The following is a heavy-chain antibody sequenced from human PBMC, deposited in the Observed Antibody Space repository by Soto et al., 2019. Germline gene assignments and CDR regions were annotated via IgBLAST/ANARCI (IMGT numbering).Heavy chain of an antibody. V-gene: IGHV3-30*03. CDR2: ISYDGSNK. D-gene: IGHD3-10*01. CDR1: GFPFTTYG. J-gene: IGHJ4*02. Sequence: QVQLVESGGGVVQPGRSLRLPCAASGFPFTTYGMHWVREGPGKGLEWVAVISYDGSNKYYADSVKGRFTISRDNSKNMLYLQMNSLRPEDTALYYCVGGQYYFDYRGQGTLVTVSS. CDR3: VGGQYYFDY.